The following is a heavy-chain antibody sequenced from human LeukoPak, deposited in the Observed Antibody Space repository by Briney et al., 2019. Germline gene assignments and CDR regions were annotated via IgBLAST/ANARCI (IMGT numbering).Heavy chain of an antibody. J-gene: IGHJ4*02. D-gene: IGHD3-10*01. Sequence: GGSLRLSCAASGFTFSSYSMNWVRQAPGKGLEWVSYISSSSSTIYYADSVKGRFTISRDNAKNSLYLQMNSLRAEDTAVYYCARADYYGSGSYSNFDYWGQGTLVTVSS. V-gene: IGHV3-48*01. CDR1: GFTFSSYS. CDR3: ARADYYGSGSYSNFDY. CDR2: ISSSSSTI.